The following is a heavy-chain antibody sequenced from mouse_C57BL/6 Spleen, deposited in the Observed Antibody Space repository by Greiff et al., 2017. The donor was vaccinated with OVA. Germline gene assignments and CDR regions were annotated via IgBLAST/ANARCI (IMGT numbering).Heavy chain of an antibody. V-gene: IGHV1-82*01. J-gene: IGHJ2*01. D-gene: IGHD2-2*01. CDR2: IYPGDGDT. CDR1: GYAFSSSW. Sequence: QVQLQQSGPELVKPGASVKISCKASGYAFSSSWMNWVKQRPGKGLEWIGRIYPGDGDTNYNGKFKGKATLTADKSSSTAYMQLSSLTSEDSAVYFCARSDYGYDWAHFDYWGQGTTLTVSS. CDR3: ARSDYGYDWAHFDY.